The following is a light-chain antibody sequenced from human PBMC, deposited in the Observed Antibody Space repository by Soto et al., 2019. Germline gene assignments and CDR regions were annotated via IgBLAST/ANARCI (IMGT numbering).Light chain of an antibody. CDR2: DVS. Sequence: DLQMTQSPSTLSASVGDRVTITCRASQSISGWLAWYQQKPGKAPKXXIYDVSSLESGVPSRFSGSGSGTECTLAISSLKTDDFATYYCQQYNSYPWTFGQGTKVDIK. V-gene: IGKV1-5*01. CDR3: QQYNSYPWT. CDR1: QSISGW. J-gene: IGKJ1*01.